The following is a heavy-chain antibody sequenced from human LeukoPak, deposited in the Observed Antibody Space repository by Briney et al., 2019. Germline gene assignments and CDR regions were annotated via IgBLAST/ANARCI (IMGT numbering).Heavy chain of an antibody. J-gene: IGHJ4*02. CDR1: GFTFSTYA. V-gene: IGHV3-23*01. CDR2: ISSTGGNT. Sequence: GGSLRLSCAASGFTFSTYAMTWVRQAPGKGLEWVSLISSTGGNTYYADSVKGRFTISRDNAKNSLYLQMNSLRAEDTAVYYCARVPAGYTPDYWGQGTLVTVSS. D-gene: IGHD5-24*01. CDR3: ARVPAGYTPDY.